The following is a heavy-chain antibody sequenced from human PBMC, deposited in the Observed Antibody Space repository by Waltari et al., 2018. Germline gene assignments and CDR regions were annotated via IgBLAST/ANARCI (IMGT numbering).Heavy chain of an antibody. CDR3: AKDLGDRWGLFDY. J-gene: IGHJ4*02. CDR2: ITASGATT. D-gene: IGHD3-16*01. V-gene: IGHV3-23*04. Sequence: EVQLVDSGGGLVQPGGSLRISCAGSVFTFGRSAMSWVRQSPGKGLEWVSMITASGATTYYADSVKGRFIISRDKSKNTLFLQMNSLRAEDTAVYYCAKDLGDRWGLFDYWGQGTLVTVSS. CDR1: VFTFGRSA.